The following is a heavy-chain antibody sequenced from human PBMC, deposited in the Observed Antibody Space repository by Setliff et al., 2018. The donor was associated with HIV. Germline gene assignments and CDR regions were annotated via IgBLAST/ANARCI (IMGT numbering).Heavy chain of an antibody. D-gene: IGHD2-8*01. J-gene: IGHJ5*02. V-gene: IGHV3-7*03. CDR2: IKEDGSAK. CDR3: AALSLRTNSVYGIISTRFDP. Sequence: LRLSCAASRFTFSNYWMNWVRQAPGKGLEWVANIKEDGSAKYYVDSVKGRFTISGDNAKNSLFLQMNSLRADDTAVYYCAALSLRTNSVYGIISTRFDPWGQGTLVTVSS. CDR1: RFTFSNYW.